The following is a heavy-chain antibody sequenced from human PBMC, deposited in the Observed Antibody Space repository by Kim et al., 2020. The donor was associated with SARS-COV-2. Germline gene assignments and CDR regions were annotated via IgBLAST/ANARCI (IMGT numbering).Heavy chain of an antibody. V-gene: IGHV1-3*01. D-gene: IGHD3-10*01. CDR2: NT. J-gene: IGHJ4*02. CDR3: ARYGSGTSIDY. Sequence: NTRYSLKFQGRVTITRDTSATTAYMGLSSLRSEDTAVYYCARYGSGTSIDYWGQGTLVTVSS.